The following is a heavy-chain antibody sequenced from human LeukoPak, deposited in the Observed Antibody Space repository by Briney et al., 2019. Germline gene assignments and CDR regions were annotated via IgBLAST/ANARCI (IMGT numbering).Heavy chain of an antibody. CDR2: ISAYNGNT. CDR3: ARDGDREQWLVTEDWFAP. D-gene: IGHD6-19*01. J-gene: IGHJ5*02. CDR1: GYTFTSYG. Sequence: ASVKVSCKASGYTFTSYGISWVRQAPGQGLEWMGWISAYNGNTNYAQKLQGRVTMTTDTSTSTAYMELRSLRSVDTAVYYCARDGDREQWLVTEDWFAPGGQGPLVTVSS. V-gene: IGHV1-18*01.